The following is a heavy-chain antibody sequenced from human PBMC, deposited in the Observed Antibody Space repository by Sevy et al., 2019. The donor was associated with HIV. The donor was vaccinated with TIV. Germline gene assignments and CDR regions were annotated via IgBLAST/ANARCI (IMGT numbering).Heavy chain of an antibody. CDR3: ARAPYDSSGYYYGVGYFQH. CDR1: GFTFSDHY. V-gene: IGHV3-72*01. D-gene: IGHD3-22*01. J-gene: IGHJ1*01. CDR2: TRNKANSYTT. Sequence: GGSLRLSCAASGFTFSDHYMDWVRQAPGKGLEWVGRTRNKANSYTTEYAASVKGRFTISRDDSKNSLYLQMNSLKTEDTAVYYCARAPYDSSGYYYGVGYFQHWGQGTLVTVSS.